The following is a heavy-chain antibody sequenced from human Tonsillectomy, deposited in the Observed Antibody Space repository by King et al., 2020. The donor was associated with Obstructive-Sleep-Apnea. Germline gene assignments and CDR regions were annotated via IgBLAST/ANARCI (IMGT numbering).Heavy chain of an antibody. CDR2: TYYRSKWNN. CDR3: AKDPGRAAADY. Sequence: VQLQQSGPGLVRPSPTLSLTCVISGDSVSNNTASWNWIRLSPSRGLEWLGRTYYRSKWNNDYADSVKGRISINPDTSKNQFSLQLNSVTPADTAVYYCAKDPGRAAADYWGQGTLVTVSS. V-gene: IGHV6-1*01. D-gene: IGHD6-13*01. J-gene: IGHJ4*02. CDR1: GDSVSNNTAS.